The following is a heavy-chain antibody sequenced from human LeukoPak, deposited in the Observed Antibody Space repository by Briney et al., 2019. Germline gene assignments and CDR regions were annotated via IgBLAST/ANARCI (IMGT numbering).Heavy chain of an antibody. D-gene: IGHD1-1*01. CDR3: ARVEREAVDY. CDR2: ISSSGSTI. CDR1: GLTFSSYE. Sequence: GGSLRLSCAASGLTFSSYEMNWVRQAPGKGLEWVSYISSSGSTIYYADSVKGRFTISRDNAKNSLYLQMNSLRAEDTAVYYCARVEREAVDYWGQGTLVTVSS. J-gene: IGHJ4*02. V-gene: IGHV3-48*03.